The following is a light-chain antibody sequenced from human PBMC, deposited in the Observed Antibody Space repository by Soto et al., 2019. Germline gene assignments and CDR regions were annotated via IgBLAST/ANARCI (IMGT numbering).Light chain of an antibody. CDR3: LHDHTYPWT. J-gene: IGKJ1*01. Sequence: IQMTHSPSSLSAISVYRVTIACLASQDIGNDLGWYPQMPGKAPKLLIFAASTLQSGVSSRFSGSGSGTHSTLTIGNLQPEDAATYYCLHDHTYPWTFGQGTKVDI. V-gene: IGKV1-6*01. CDR1: QDIGND. CDR2: AAS.